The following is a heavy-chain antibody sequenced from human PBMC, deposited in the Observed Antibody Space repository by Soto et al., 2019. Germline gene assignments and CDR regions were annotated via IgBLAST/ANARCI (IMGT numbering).Heavy chain of an antibody. Sequence: GGSLRLSCAASGFPFNDYWMSWVRQAPGKGLEWVANIKQDGSVKYYVDYAKGRFTVSRDNAKNSLYLQMNSLRADDTAVYYCARDQDSSSSNPFRFDSWGQGALVTVSS. J-gene: IGHJ4*02. CDR3: ARDQDSSSSNPFRFDS. V-gene: IGHV3-7*03. CDR1: GFPFNDYW. CDR2: IKQDGSVK. D-gene: IGHD6-6*01.